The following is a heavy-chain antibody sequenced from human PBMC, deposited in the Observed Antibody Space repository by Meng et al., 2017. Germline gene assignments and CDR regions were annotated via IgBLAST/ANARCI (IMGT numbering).Heavy chain of an antibody. J-gene: IGHJ5*02. V-gene: IGHV3-74*01. CDR1: GFTFRNYW. CDR2: IKPDGTMT. Sequence: QRGESGVGLVQSGGSLRLSCTASGFTFRNYWMHWVRQAPGKGLVWVSRIKPDGTMTVYADSVKGRFTISRDNAKNTLYLQMNSLRSDDTAVYYCARSDWFDPWGQGTLVTVSS. CDR3: ARSDWFDP.